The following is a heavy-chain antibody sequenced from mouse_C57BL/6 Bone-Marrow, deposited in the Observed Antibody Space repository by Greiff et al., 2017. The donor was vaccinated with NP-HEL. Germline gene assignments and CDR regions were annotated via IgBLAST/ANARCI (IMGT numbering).Heavy chain of an antibody. CDR1: GYTFTSYW. Sequence: QVQLKQPGAELVKPGASVKMSCKASGYTFTSYWITWVKQRPGQGLEWIGDIFPGSGSTNYNEKFKSKATLTVDTSSSTAYMQLSSLTSEDSAVYYCARSEYYFDYWGQGTTLTVSS. J-gene: IGHJ2*01. CDR2: IFPGSGST. CDR3: ARSEYYFDY. V-gene: IGHV1-55*01.